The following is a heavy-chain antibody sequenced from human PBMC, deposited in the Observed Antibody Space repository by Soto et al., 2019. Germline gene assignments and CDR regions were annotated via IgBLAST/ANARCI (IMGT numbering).Heavy chain of an antibody. CDR1: GYTFSTYG. Sequence: QVQLVQSGAEVKKPGASVKVSCKASGYTFSTYGFSWVRQAPGQGLEWMGWIGADNGDTNYAQNFQGRVTMTTDTYTTTSYMELRSLTSDDTAVYFCARDWKEAQRFEPWGQGTLVTVSS. CDR3: ARDWKEAQRFEP. CDR2: IGADNGDT. J-gene: IGHJ4*02. V-gene: IGHV1-18*01. D-gene: IGHD1-1*01.